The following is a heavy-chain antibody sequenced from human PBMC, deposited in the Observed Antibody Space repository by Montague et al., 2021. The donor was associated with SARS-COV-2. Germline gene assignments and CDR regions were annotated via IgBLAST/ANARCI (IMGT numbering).Heavy chain of an antibody. CDR3: ARRGGGEVFARFMYWYFDV. CDR1: GGSINNYY. V-gene: IGHV4-59*13. D-gene: IGHD2-21*01. J-gene: IGHJ2*01. CDR2: IYYSGSVTT. Sequence: SETLSLTCSVSGGSINNYYWGWVRQSPGKGLEWIGYIYYSGSVTTNYNPSLKSRVSISVDTSENQFSLKLTSVTAADTAVYYGARRGGGEVFARFMYWYFDVWGRGSLVTVSS.